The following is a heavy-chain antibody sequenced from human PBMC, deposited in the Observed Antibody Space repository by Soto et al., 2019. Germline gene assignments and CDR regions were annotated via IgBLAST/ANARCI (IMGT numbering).Heavy chain of an antibody. V-gene: IGHV4-59*06. D-gene: IGHD2-21*01. CDR1: GGSFSGYY. Sequence: SETLSLTCVVYGGSFSGYYWSWIRQPPGKGLEWIGYIYYSGSTYYNPSLKSRVTISVDTSKNQFSLKLSSVTAADTAVYYCAASCVGCGGFNYYGMDVWGQGTTVTVSS. CDR3: AASCVGCGGFNYYGMDV. CDR2: IYYSGST. J-gene: IGHJ6*02.